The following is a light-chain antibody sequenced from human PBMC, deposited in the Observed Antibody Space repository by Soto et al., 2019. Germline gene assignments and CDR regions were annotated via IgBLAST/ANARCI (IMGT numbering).Light chain of an antibody. CDR3: EAWDDSLNGYV. J-gene: IGLJ1*01. Sequence: QSVLIQPPSASGTPGQRVTVSCSGGSSNIGSYTVNWYQQLPGAAPKLLIYSNSQRPSGVPDRFSASKSGTSASLAISGLQSEDEAEYYCEAWDDSLNGYVFGPGTKLTVL. CDR2: SNS. CDR1: SSNIGSYT. V-gene: IGLV1-44*01.